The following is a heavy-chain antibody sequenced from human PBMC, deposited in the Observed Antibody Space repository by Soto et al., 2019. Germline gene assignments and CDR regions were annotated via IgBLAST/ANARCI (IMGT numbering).Heavy chain of an antibody. CDR2: VNTYNGNT. D-gene: IGHD2-21*01. V-gene: IGHV1-18*01. Sequence: QLVQSGGELKKPGASVKVSCKASGYTFNTYGFSWLRLGPGQGLQWMGWVNTYNGNTHYAQSLQGRLTLTTDPSTNTSYMELRSLTADDTGVYLCARDRQEVRGVVAYYYGMDVWGQGTTVTVSS. CDR1: GYTFNTYG. CDR3: ARDRQEVRGVVAYYYGMDV. J-gene: IGHJ6*02.